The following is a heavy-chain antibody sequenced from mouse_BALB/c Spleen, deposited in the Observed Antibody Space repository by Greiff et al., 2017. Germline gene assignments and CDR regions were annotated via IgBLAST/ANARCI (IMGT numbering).Heavy chain of an antibody. CDR3: GRPKFISTVPWFAY. CDR1: GFTFSSYA. D-gene: IGHD1-2*01. CDR2: ISSGGSYT. J-gene: IGHJ3*01. V-gene: IGHV5-9-3*01. Sequence: EVQGVESGGGLVKPGGSLKLSCAASGFTFSSYAMSWVRQTPEKRLEWVATISSGGSYTYYPDSVKGRFTISRDNAKNTLYLQMSSLKSEDTAMYYWGRPKFISTVPWFAYWGQGTLVTGSA.